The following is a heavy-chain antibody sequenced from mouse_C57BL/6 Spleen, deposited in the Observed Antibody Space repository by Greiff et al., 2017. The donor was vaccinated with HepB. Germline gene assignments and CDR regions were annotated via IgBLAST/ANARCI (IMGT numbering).Heavy chain of an antibody. CDR3: AIERDYGSSYAMDY. V-gene: IGHV1-74*01. J-gene: IGHJ4*01. CDR2: IHPSDSDT. CDR1: GYTFTSYW. Sequence: QVQLKQPGAELVKPGASVKVSCKASGYTFTSYWMHWVKQRPGQGLEWIGRIHPSDSDTNYNQKFKGKAKLTVDKSSSTAYMQLSSLTSEDSAVYYCAIERDYGSSYAMDYWGQGTSVTVSS. D-gene: IGHD1-1*01.